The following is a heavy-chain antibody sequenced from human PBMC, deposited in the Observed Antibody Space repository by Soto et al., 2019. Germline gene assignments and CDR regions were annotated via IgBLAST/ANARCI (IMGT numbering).Heavy chain of an antibody. V-gene: IGHV1-69*06. D-gene: IGHD2-8*01. J-gene: IGHJ6*02. CDR3: AGQPNDQEDYYNGMEV. CDR2: IIPIFGSP. Sequence: QVQLVQSGAEVKKPGSSVKVSCTASGGAVIRYGISWVRQAPGQGLEWMGGIIPIFGSPNYAQRFKGRVTVSADISTNTAYMTLSSLKSEDTAVYYCAGQPNDQEDYYNGMEVWGQGTPVTVSS. CDR1: GGAVIRYG.